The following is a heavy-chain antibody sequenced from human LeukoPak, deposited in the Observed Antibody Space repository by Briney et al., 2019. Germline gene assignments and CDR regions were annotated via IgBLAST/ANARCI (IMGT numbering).Heavy chain of an antibody. Sequence: GGSLRLSCAASGFTFSSYSMNCVRQAPGKGLEWVSSISSSSSYIYYADSVKGRFTISRDNAKNSLYLQMNSLRAEDTAVYYCARDYYDSSGPTYYDYWGQGTLVTVSS. CDR2: ISSSSSYI. V-gene: IGHV3-21*01. D-gene: IGHD3-22*01. CDR3: ARDYYDSSGPTYYDY. J-gene: IGHJ4*02. CDR1: GFTFSSYS.